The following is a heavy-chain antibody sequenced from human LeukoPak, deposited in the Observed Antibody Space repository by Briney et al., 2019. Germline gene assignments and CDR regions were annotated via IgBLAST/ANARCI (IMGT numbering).Heavy chain of an antibody. CDR2: IYHSGST. CDR1: GGSISSSFYY. CDR3: ARAYPPSTVVTPHFDY. V-gene: IGHV4-39*07. D-gene: IGHD4-23*01. Sequence: PSETLSLTCTVSGGSISSSFYYWGWIRQPPGKGLEWIGSIYHSGSTYYNPSLKSRVTISVDTSKNQFSLKLSSVTAADTAVYYCARAYPPSTVVTPHFDYWGQGTLVTVSS. J-gene: IGHJ4*02.